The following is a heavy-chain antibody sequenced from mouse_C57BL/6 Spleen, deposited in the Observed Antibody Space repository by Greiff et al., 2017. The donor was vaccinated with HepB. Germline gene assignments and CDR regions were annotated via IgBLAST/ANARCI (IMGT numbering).Heavy chain of an antibody. CDR3: ARCYYDYDWFAY. CDR1: GYTFTSYW. CDR2: IYPGSGST. V-gene: IGHV1-55*01. D-gene: IGHD2-4*01. J-gene: IGHJ3*01. Sequence: VQLQQPGAELVKPGASVKMSCKASGYTFTSYWITWVKQRPGQGLEWIGDIYPGSGSTNYNEKFKSKATLTVDTSSSTAYMQLSSPTSEDSAVYYCARCYYDYDWFAYWGQGTLVTVSA.